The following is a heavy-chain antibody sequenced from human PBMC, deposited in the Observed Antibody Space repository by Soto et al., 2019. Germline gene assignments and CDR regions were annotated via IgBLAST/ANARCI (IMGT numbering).Heavy chain of an antibody. CDR2: AHSGGRS. J-gene: IGHJ4*02. V-gene: IGHV4-61*01. Sequence: LSLTCSVSGDSVNSENYYWTWIRQSPGKGLEWIGYAHSGGRSDYNPSLKSRVTISLNTPVNQFSLQLTSVTAADTAVYYCGREIRGYSRALDYWGQGTLVTVSS. CDR3: GREIRGYSRALDY. CDR1: GDSVNSENYY. D-gene: IGHD5-18*01.